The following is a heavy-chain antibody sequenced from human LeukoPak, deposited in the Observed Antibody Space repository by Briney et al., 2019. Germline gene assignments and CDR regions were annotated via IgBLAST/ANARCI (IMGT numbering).Heavy chain of an antibody. CDR3: AKDVVRDGYNYFDY. V-gene: IGHV3-23*01. J-gene: IGHJ4*02. Sequence: GGSLRLSCAASGFTFSSYAMNWVRQAPGKGLEWVSAISGSGGSTLYADSVKGRFTISRDSSKNTLYLQMNSLRAEDTAVYYCAKDVVRDGYNYFDYWGQGTLVTVSS. D-gene: IGHD5-24*01. CDR1: GFTFSSYA. CDR2: ISGSGGST.